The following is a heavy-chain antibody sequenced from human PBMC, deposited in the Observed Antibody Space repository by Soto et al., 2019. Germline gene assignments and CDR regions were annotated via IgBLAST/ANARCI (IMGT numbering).Heavy chain of an antibody. Sequence: SETLSLTCTVSGGSISSSSYYWGWIRQPPGKGLEWIGSIYYSGSTYYNPSLKSRVTISVDTSKNQFSLKLSSVTAADTAVYYCARPYCSSTSCYPDDAFDIWGQGTMVTVSS. D-gene: IGHD2-2*01. CDR1: GGSISSSSYY. CDR3: ARPYCSSTSCYPDDAFDI. V-gene: IGHV4-39*01. J-gene: IGHJ3*02. CDR2: IYYSGST.